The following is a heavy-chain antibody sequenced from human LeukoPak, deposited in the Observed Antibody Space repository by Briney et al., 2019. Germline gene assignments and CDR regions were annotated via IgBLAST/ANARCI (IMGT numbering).Heavy chain of an antibody. CDR2: IYSAGST. CDR1: GFTVSSNY. CDR3: ARANSATIPGVDP. V-gene: IGHV3-53*01. J-gene: IGHJ5*02. Sequence: PGGSLRLSCVVSGFTVSSNYMSWVRQAPGKGLDWVSIIYSAGSTYYADSVKGRFTISRDNSKNTVYLQMNSLRAEDTAVYYCARANSATIPGVDPWGQGTLVTVSS. D-gene: IGHD1-26*01.